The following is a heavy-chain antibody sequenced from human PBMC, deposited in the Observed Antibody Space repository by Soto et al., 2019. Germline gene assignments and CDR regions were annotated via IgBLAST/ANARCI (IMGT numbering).Heavy chain of an antibody. CDR3: AKVSPFILGSHL. CDR1: GFAFSSSE. CDR2: ITGSGGAM. V-gene: IGHV3-48*03. D-gene: IGHD3-9*01. J-gene: IGHJ4*02. Sequence: LRLSCTASGFAFSSSEMNWFRQAPGKGLGWVAYITGSGGAMFHADSVKGRLSISRDNAKNSLFLEMNSLTADDTGVYYCAKVSPFILGSHLWGQGTLVTVSS.